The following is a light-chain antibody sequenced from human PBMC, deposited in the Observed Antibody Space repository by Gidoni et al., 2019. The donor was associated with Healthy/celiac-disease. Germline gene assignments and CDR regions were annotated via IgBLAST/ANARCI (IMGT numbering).Light chain of an antibody. Sequence: DIQMTQSPSSLSASVGDRVTITCRASQGISNYLAWYQQKPGKVPKLLIYAASTLQSGVPSRFSGSGSGTDFTLTISSLQPEDVATYYCQKYNSALTFXPXTKVXIK. V-gene: IGKV1-27*01. CDR3: QKYNSALT. CDR2: AAS. J-gene: IGKJ3*01. CDR1: QGISNY.